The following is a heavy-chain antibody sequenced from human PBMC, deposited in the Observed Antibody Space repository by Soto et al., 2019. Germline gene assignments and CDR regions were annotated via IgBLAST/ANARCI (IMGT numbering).Heavy chain of an antibody. J-gene: IGHJ4*02. V-gene: IGHV1-3*01. Sequence: ASVKVSCTASGYTFTSYAMHWVRQAPGQRLEWMGWINAGNGNTKYSQKFQGRVTITRDTSASTAYMELSSLRSEDTAVYYYDSSGYSSTHYFDYWGQGTLVTVSS. D-gene: IGHD3-22*01. CDR2: INAGNGNT. CDR1: GYTFTSYA. CDR3: DSSGYSSTHYFDY.